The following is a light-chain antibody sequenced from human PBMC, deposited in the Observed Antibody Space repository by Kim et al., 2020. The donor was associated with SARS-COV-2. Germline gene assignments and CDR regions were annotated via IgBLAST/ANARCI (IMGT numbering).Light chain of an antibody. CDR2: EDN. J-gene: IGLJ3*02. CDR3: QSYDMNDNTIQV. Sequence: VTLSCTRSSGTIADNYVQWYQQRPGGAPVTVIFEDNQRPSGVPDRFSGSIDRSSNSASLTISGLRTEDEAEYYCQSYDMNDNTIQVFGGGTQLTVL. CDR1: SGTIADNY. V-gene: IGLV6-57*03.